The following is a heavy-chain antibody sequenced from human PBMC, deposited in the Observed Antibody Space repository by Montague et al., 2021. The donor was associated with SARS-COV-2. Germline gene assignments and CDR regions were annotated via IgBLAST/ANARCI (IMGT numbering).Heavy chain of an antibody. J-gene: IGHJ6*02. V-gene: IGHV4-59*01. Sequence: TTNYNPSLRRRVTISTDRSKNQFSLKLNSVTAADTAVYYCARDLKPWDYGMDVWGQGTKVTVSS. CDR2: TT. CDR3: ARDLKPWDYGMDV.